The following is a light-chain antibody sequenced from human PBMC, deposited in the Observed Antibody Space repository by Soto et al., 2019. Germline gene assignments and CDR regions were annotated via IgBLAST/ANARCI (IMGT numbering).Light chain of an antibody. CDR2: EVT. J-gene: IGLJ1*01. Sequence: QSALTQPASVSGSPGQSITISCTGTSSDIGRYNFVSWYQQHPGKAPKLLVYEVTNRPSGLSNRFSGSKSGNTASLTIFGLQAEDEADYYCSSYTSVTTLVVFGPGTKVTVL. V-gene: IGLV2-14*01. CDR1: SSDIGRYNF. CDR3: SSYTSVTTLVV.